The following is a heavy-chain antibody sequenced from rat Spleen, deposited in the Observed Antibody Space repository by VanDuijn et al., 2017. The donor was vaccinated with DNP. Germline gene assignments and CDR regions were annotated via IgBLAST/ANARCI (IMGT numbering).Heavy chain of an antibody. D-gene: IGHD1-2*01. Sequence: EVQLQESGPGLVKPSQSLSLTCSVTGYSINRSYRWNWIRKFPGNKLEWMGSVNSAGSTNYNPSLKSRISITRDTSKNQFFLQLNSVTTEDTATYYCAPLIAATSWGQGVMVTVSS. CDR3: APLIAATS. V-gene: IGHV3-3*01. CDR2: VNSAGST. CDR1: GYSINRSYR. J-gene: IGHJ2*01.